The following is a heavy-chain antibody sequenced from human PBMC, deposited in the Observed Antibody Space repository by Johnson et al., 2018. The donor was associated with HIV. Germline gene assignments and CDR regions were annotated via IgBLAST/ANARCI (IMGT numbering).Heavy chain of an antibody. J-gene: IGHJ3*01. V-gene: IGHV3-53*01. CDR1: GFTVSRNY. Sequence: VQLVESGGGLIQPGGSLRLSCAVFGFTVSRNYMSWVRQAPGKGMEWVSGINWNGGSTGYADSVKGRFTISRDTSKNTLYLQMSSLKVEDTALYYCARDGESQQLPLGDALDVLGRGTMVIVSS. CDR2: INWNGGST. D-gene: IGHD6-13*01. CDR3: ARDGESQQLPLGDALDV.